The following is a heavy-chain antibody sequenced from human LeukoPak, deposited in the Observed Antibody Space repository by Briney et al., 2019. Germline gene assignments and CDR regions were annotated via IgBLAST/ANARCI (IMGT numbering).Heavy chain of an antibody. J-gene: IGHJ4*02. CDR3: ARDFMLNWGCFDY. CDR2: ISSSSTI. CDR1: GFTFSSYS. Sequence: GGCLRLSCAASGFTFSSYSMNWVRQAPGKGLEWVSYISSSSTIYYADSVKGRFTISRDNAKNSLYLQMNSLRAEDTAVYYCARDFMLNWGCFDYWGQGTQVTVSS. V-gene: IGHV3-48*04. D-gene: IGHD7-27*01.